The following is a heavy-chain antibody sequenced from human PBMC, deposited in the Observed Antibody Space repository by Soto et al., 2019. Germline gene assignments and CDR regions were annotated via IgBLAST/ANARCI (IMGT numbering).Heavy chain of an antibody. CDR1: GYTFTGYY. CDR2: IIPIFGTA. D-gene: IGHD6-19*01. Sequence: SVKVSCKASGYTFTGYYMHWVRQAPGQGLEWMGGIIPIFGTANYAQKFQGRVTITADESTSTAYMELSSLRSEDTAVYYCARGGGWHQGSDYWGQGTRVTVSS. CDR3: ARGGGWHQGSDY. V-gene: IGHV1-69*13. J-gene: IGHJ4*02.